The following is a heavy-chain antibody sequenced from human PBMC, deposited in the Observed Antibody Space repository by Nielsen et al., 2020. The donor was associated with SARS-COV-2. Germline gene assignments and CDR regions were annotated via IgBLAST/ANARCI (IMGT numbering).Heavy chain of an antibody. Sequence: SGPTLVKPPETLTLTCTVSGFSLSNARMGVSWIRQPPGKALEWLAHIFSNDEKSYSTSLKSRLTISKDTSKSQVVLTMTNMDPVDTATYYCARIGYSSGWYFVWFDPWGQGTLVTVSS. D-gene: IGHD6-19*01. CDR3: ARIGYSSGWYFVWFDP. CDR1: GFSLSNARMG. CDR2: IFSNDEK. J-gene: IGHJ5*02. V-gene: IGHV2-26*01.